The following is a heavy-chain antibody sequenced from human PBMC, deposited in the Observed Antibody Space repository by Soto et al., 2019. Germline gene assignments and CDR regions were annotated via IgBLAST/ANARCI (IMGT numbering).Heavy chain of an antibody. Sequence: EVQLVESGGGLVQPGGSLRLSCAASGFTFSSYSMNWVRQAPGKGLEWVSYISSSSSTIYYADSVKGRFTISRDKAKNSLYLQMNSLRAEDTAVYYCARDKGSAPLDYWGQGTLVTVSS. CDR1: GFTFSSYS. V-gene: IGHV3-48*01. CDR2: ISSSSSTI. D-gene: IGHD2-15*01. CDR3: ARDKGSAPLDY. J-gene: IGHJ4*02.